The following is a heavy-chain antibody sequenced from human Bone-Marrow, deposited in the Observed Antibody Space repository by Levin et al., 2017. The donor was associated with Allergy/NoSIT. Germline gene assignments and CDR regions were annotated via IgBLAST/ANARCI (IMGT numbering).Heavy chain of an antibody. D-gene: IGHD6-6*01. V-gene: IGHV3-30-3*01. CDR2: ISDDGSRK. CDR3: VRDGEYRFVMVPPKGCYLED. CDR1: GFIFNSYA. Sequence: GESLKISCTVSGFIFNSYALHWVRQAPGKGLEWVALISDDGSRKYYADSVKGRFTISRDNSKKTLYLQMDSLRADDTAVYYCVRDGEYRFVMVPPKGCYLEDWGQGTLVTVFS. J-gene: IGHJ4*02.